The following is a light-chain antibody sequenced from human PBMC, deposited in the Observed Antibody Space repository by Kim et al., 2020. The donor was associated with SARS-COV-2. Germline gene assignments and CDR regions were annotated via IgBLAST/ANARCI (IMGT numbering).Light chain of an antibody. Sequence: GNTMPTSCPRRSGSIASNYVQWYRQRPGSAPTAVIYENTERPSGVPDRFSGSIDSSSNSASLTISGLQTEDEAGYYCQSYDNRRWVFGGGTQLTVL. V-gene: IGLV6-57*03. CDR1: SGSIASNY. J-gene: IGLJ3*02. CDR2: ENT. CDR3: QSYDNRRWV.